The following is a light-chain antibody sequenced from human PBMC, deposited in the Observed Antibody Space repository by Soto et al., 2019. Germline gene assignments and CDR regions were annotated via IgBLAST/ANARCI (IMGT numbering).Light chain of an antibody. V-gene: IGKV1-12*01. CDR1: QGITNR. J-gene: IGKJ5*01. Sequence: DIQMTQSPSTLSASVGDRVTITCRASQGITNRLAWYQQKPGKAPKLLIYEASSLQSGVPSRISGSGSGTDFTLTISSLEPEDFAVYYCQQRSNWPLAITFGQGTRLEI. CDR2: EAS. CDR3: QQRSNWPLAIT.